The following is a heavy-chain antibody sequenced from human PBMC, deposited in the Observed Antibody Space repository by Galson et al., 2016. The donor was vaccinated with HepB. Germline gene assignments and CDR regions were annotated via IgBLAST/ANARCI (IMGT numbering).Heavy chain of an antibody. V-gene: IGHV1-18*04. Sequence: SVKVSCKASGYTFTTYSFTWVRQAPGHGLEWMGWLSAHNGDTNYAQKLQGRVTMTTDTSTRTAYMELRSLRADDTAVDYCARVSSMTTVTTNWFDPWGQGTLVTVSS. CDR1: GYTFTTYS. CDR2: LSAHNGDT. D-gene: IGHD4-17*01. J-gene: IGHJ5*02. CDR3: ARVSSMTTVTTNWFDP.